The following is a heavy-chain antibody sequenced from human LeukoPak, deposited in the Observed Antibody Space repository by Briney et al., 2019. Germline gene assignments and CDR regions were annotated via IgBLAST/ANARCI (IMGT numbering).Heavy chain of an antibody. Sequence: ASVKVSCKASGYTFTSYYMHWVRQSPGQGLEWMGIINPSGGSTSYAQKFQGRVTMTRDMSTSTAYMELSSLRSEDTAVYYCAAGRPFIPIDYYGSGSRDDYWGQGTLVTVSS. J-gene: IGHJ4*02. D-gene: IGHD3-10*01. CDR2: INPSGGST. CDR1: GYTFTSYY. V-gene: IGHV1-46*01. CDR3: AAGRPFIPIDYYGSGSRDDY.